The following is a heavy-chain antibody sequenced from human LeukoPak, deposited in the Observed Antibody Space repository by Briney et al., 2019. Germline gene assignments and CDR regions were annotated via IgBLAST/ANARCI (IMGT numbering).Heavy chain of an antibody. CDR2: INTDGSST. CDR1: GFTFSDYW. CDR3: AKCSLSGYLFAAFDI. D-gene: IGHD3-3*01. V-gene: IGHV3-74*01. J-gene: IGHJ3*02. Sequence: GGSLRLSCAASGFTFSDYWMHWVRQAPGKGLVWVSRINTDGSSTGYADSVKGRFTISRDNAKNTLYLQINSLRAEDAAVYYCAKCSLSGYLFAAFDIWGQGTMVSVSS.